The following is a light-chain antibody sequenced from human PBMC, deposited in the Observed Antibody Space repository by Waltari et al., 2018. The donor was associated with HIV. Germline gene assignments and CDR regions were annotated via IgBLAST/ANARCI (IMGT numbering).Light chain of an antibody. J-gene: IGKJ1*01. CDR3: QQRSNWLWT. CDR1: QTVGSY. Sequence: EIVLTQSPATLSLSPGERATLSCRASQTVGSYLAWYQQKPGQAPRLLIYDASSRATGIPVRFSGSGSGTDFTLTISSLEPEDFAVYYCQQRSNWLWTFGQGTKVEIK. CDR2: DAS. V-gene: IGKV3-11*01.